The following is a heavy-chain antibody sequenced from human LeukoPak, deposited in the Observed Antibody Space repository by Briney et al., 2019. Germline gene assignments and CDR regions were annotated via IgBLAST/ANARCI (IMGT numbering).Heavy chain of an antibody. Sequence: SEALSLTCTVSGGSISSSYFWGWIRQPPGKGLEWIGSIYYNDNTYYNPSLKSGVTISLDTSKNQFSLKLTSVTAADTAVYYCARAGFALAPHRGTPFDYWGQGTLVTVSS. CDR3: ARAGFALAPHRGTPFDY. V-gene: IGHV4-39*07. CDR1: GGSISSSYF. CDR2: IYYNDNT. D-gene: IGHD6-6*01. J-gene: IGHJ4*02.